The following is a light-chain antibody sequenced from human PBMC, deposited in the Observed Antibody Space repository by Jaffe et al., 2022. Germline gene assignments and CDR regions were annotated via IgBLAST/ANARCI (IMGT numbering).Light chain of an antibody. V-gene: IGKV4-1*01. CDR3: QQYYGSPLT. CDR2: WAS. Sequence: DIVMTQSPDSLAVSLGERATINCKSSQSVLYNSNNKNYLAWYQQRPGQPPKLLIYWASTRESGIPDRFSGGGSGTDFTLTISSLQAEDVAIYYCQQYYGSPLTFGGGTKVEIK. CDR1: QSVLYNSNNKNY. J-gene: IGKJ4*01.